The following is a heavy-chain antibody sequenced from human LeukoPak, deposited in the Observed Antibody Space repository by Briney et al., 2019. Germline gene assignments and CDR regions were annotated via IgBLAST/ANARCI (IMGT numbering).Heavy chain of an antibody. Sequence: PGGSLRLSCADSGFTVSSNYMSWVRQAPGKGLEWVSLIYSGGSTHNADSVKGRFTISRDNSKNTLYLQMNSLRAEDTAVYYCARDRLHYDSLTGYPADWGQGTLVTVSS. D-gene: IGHD3-9*01. CDR2: IYSGGST. CDR1: GFTVSSNY. CDR3: ARDRLHYDSLTGYPAD. J-gene: IGHJ4*02. V-gene: IGHV3-66*01.